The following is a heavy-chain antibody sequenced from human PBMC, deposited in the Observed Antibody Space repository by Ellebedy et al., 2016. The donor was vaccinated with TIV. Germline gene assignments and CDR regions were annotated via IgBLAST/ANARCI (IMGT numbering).Heavy chain of an antibody. CDR3: ASRSQSYSSSSGYFYGMDV. CDR1: GGSVSSGSYY. D-gene: IGHD6-13*01. J-gene: IGHJ6*02. Sequence: SETLSLTCTVSGGSVSSGSYYWSWIRQPPGKGLEWIGYIYYSGSTNYNPSLKSRVTISVDTSKNQFSLKLSSVTAADTAVYYCASRSQSYSSSSGYFYGMDVWGQGTTVTVSS. CDR2: IYYSGST. V-gene: IGHV4-61*01.